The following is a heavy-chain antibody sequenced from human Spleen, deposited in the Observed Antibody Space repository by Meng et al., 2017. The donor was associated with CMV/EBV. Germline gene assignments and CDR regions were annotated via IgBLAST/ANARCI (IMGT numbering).Heavy chain of an antibody. CDR2: INPDGGTT. CDR3: ARDLPQFWSGYSYYYYYGMDV. V-gene: IGHV1-46*01. J-gene: IGHJ6*02. CDR1: GYTFITYY. Sequence: ASVKVSCKASGYTFITYYIHWVRQAPGQGLEWMGRINPDGGTTTYSQKFQGGVTLTSDTSTNTVYMELSRLRSEDTAVYYCARDLPQFWSGYSYYYYYGMDVWGQGTTVTVSS. D-gene: IGHD3-3*02.